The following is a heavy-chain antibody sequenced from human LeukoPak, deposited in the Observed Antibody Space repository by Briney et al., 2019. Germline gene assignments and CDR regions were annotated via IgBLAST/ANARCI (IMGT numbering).Heavy chain of an antibody. Sequence: ASVKVSCKASGYTFTGYYMHWVRQAPGQGLEWMGWINPNSGGTNYAQKFQGRVTMTRDTSISTAYMELSRLRSDDTAVYYCARDFGSSSLSDFDYWGQGTLVTVSS. V-gene: IGHV1-2*02. CDR2: INPNSGGT. J-gene: IGHJ4*02. D-gene: IGHD6-6*01. CDR3: ARDFGSSSLSDFDY. CDR1: GYTFTGYY.